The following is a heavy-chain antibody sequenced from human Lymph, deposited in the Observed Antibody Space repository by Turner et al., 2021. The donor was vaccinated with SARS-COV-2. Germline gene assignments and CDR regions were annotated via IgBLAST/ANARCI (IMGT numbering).Heavy chain of an antibody. D-gene: IGHD6-13*01. Sequence: EVQLVETGGGLIQPGGSVTPSCAASGIIVSRNYMTWVRKAPGKGLECVSVIYSGGTIYYADSVKGLFTIYRDNSKNTLYMLMNSLRVEDTDVYYCARDLGTYGMDVWGQGTMVTVSS. CDR3: ARDLGTYGMDV. J-gene: IGHJ6*02. CDR2: IYSGGTI. V-gene: IGHV3-53*02. CDR1: GIIVSRNY.